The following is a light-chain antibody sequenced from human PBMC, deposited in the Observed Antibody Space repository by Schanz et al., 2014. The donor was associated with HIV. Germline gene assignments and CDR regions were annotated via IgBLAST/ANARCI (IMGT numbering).Light chain of an antibody. J-gene: IGLJ2*01. Sequence: QSALTQPPSASGSPGQSVTISCTGNSSDVGGYDYVSWYQQHPGKAPKRIIYEVSNRPSGVSNRFSGSKSGNTASLTISGLQAEDEADYYCSSYTSSSTPLFGGGTKLTVL. V-gene: IGLV2-14*03. CDR1: SSDVGGYDY. CDR3: SSYTSSSTPL. CDR2: EVS.